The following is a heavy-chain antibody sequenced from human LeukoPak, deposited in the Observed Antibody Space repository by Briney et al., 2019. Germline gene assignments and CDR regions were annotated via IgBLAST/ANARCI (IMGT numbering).Heavy chain of an antibody. Sequence: SETLSLTCTVSGYSISSDYYWGWIRQPPGKGLEWIGNIFHNGNTYYNPSRKSRVTMSIDTSKKQFSLKLSSVTAADTAVYYCARDYGSGNWGQGTLVTVSS. V-gene: IGHV4-38-2*02. J-gene: IGHJ4*02. CDR1: GYSISSDYY. D-gene: IGHD3-10*01. CDR3: ARDYGSGN. CDR2: IFHNGNT.